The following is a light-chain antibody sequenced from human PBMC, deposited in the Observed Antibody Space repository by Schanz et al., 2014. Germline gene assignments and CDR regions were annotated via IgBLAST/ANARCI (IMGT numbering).Light chain of an antibody. CDR2: GNS. J-gene: IGLJ3*02. CDR3: SSYAGTSNFGV. Sequence: QSVLTQPPSVSGAPGQRVTISCTGSSSNIGAGYDVHWYQQLPGTAPKLLIYGNSNRPSGVPDRFSGSKSGTSASLAITGLQAEDEADYYCSSYAGTSNFGVFGGGTKLTVL. V-gene: IGLV1-40*01. CDR1: SSNIGAGYD.